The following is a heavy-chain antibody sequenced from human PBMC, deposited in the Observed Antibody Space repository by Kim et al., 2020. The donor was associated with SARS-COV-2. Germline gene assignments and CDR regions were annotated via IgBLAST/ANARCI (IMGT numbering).Heavy chain of an antibody. CDR3: ARDRHSGSYFNY. J-gene: IGHJ4*02. V-gene: IGHV3-48*04. D-gene: IGHD1-26*01. Sequence: GGSLRLSCAASGFTFSSYSMNWVRQAPGKGLEWISYISSGGITMYYADSVKGRFTISRDNAKNSLYLQMNSLRAEDTAVYFCARDRHSGSYFNYWGQGTLVTVSS. CDR1: GFTFSSYS. CDR2: ISSGGITM.